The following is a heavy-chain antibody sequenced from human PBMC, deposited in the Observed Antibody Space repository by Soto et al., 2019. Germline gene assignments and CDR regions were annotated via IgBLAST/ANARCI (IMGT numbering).Heavy chain of an antibody. Sequence: GGSLRLSCAASGFTFSSYGMHWVRQAPGKGLEWVAVIWYDGSNKYYADSVKGRFTISRDNSKNTLYLQMNSLRAEDTAGYYCARDVLYDCWSGYYLDYWGQGTLVTVSS. CDR2: IWYDGSNK. CDR3: ARDVLYDCWSGYYLDY. V-gene: IGHV3-33*01. CDR1: GFTFSSYG. D-gene: IGHD3-3*01. J-gene: IGHJ4*02.